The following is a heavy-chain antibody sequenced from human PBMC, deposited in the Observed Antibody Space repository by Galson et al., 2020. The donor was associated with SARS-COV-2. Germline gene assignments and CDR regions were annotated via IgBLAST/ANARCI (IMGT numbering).Heavy chain of an antibody. CDR3: ARLHYGEYAPEAFDI. D-gene: IGHD4-17*01. J-gene: IGHJ3*02. Sequence: SETLSLTCAVSGTSISSGSYSWNWIRQPPGKGLEWIGYISHSGGTYYNPSLKSRVTISGDRSKNQFSLRLSSVTAADTAVYYCARLHYGEYAPEAFDIWGRGTRVTVAS. V-gene: IGHV4-30-2*01. CDR1: GTSISSGSYS. CDR2: ISHSGGT.